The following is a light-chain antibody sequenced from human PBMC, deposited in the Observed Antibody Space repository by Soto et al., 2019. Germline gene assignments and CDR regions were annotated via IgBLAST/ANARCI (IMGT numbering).Light chain of an antibody. V-gene: IGLV2-14*03. CDR1: SSDVGGYNY. Sequence: ALTQPASVSGSPGQSIAISCTGTSSDVGGYNYVSWYQQHPGKAPKLMIYDVSNRPSGVSNRFSGSKSGNTASLTISGLQAEDEADYYCSSYTSSSTYVFGTGTKVTVL. CDR2: DVS. J-gene: IGLJ1*01. CDR3: SSYTSSSTYV.